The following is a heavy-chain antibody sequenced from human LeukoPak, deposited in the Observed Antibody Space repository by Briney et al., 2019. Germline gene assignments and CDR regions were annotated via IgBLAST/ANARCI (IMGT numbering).Heavy chain of an antibody. CDR1: GYTFTSYD. CDR3: ARGGEDGYISEYNWFDP. D-gene: IGHD5-24*01. Sequence: ASVKVSCKASGYTFTSYDINWVRQATGQGLEWMGWMNPNSGNTGYAQKFQGRVTMTRNTSISTAYMELSSLRSEDTAVYYCARGGEDGYISEYNWFDPWGQGTLVTVSS. CDR2: MNPNSGNT. V-gene: IGHV1-8*01. J-gene: IGHJ5*02.